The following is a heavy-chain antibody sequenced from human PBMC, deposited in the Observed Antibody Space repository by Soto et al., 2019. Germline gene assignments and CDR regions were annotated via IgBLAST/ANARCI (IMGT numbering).Heavy chain of an antibody. J-gene: IGHJ6*02. CDR3: LTRVDTAMVTIDYYYYGMDV. CDR2: IYYSGST. Sequence: QLQLQESGPGLVKPSETLSLTCTVSGGSISSSSYYWGWIRQPPGKGLEWIGSIYYSGSTYYNPSLKSRVTISVDTSKNQFSLKLSSVTAADTAVYYCLTRVDTAMVTIDYYYYGMDVWGQGTTVTVSS. CDR1: GGSISSSSYY. V-gene: IGHV4-39*01. D-gene: IGHD5-18*01.